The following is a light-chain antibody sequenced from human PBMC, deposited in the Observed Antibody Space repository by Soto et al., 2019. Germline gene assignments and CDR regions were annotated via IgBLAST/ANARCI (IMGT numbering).Light chain of an antibody. J-gene: IGKJ2*01. V-gene: IGKV3-20*01. CDR2: DAS. CDR3: HQYDIAPQT. Sequence: PGERATLSGRASQTVRNNYSAWYQQKPGHGPRLLISDASSRAPGIPDSFSGSGSGTDFSLTISRLEPEDFAVYYCHQYDIAPQTFGRGTKVDIK. CDR1: QTVRNNY.